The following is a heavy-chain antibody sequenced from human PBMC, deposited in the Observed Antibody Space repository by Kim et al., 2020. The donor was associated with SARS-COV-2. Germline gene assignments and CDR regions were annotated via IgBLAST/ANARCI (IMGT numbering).Heavy chain of an antibody. J-gene: IGHJ4*02. D-gene: IGHD3-3*01. CDR3: VRLGDYDFGY. CDR2: INSRSTTM. Sequence: GGSLRLSCAASGFTFNTYSMNWVRQTPGKGLDWVSYINSRSTTMYYADSVKGRFTISRDNANNSLFLQMDSLRAEDTAVYYCVRLGDYDFGYWGQGTLVTVSS. V-gene: IGHV3-48*04. CDR1: GFTFNTYS.